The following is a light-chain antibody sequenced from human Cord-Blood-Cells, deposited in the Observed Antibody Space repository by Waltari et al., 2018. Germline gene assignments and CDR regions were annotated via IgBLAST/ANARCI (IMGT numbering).Light chain of an antibody. V-gene: IGKV3-15*01. J-gene: IGKJ4*01. CDR3: QQYNNWPLT. CDR2: AAS. Sequence: EIVMTQSPATLSVSPGERATLSCRASQSVSSNLAWYQQKPGQAPRLRIYAASTSATGIPARFSGSESGTEFTLTSSSRQSEDFAVYYCQQYNNWPLTFGGGTKVEIK. CDR1: QSVSSN.